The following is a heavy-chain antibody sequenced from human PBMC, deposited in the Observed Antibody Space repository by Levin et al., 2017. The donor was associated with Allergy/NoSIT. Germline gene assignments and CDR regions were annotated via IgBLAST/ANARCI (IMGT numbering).Heavy chain of an antibody. J-gene: IGHJ6*02. V-gene: IGHV1-2*02. Sequence: ASVKVSCKASGYTFTGYYMHWVRQAPGQGLEWMGWINPNSGGTNYAQKFQGRVTMTRDTSISTAYMELSRLRSDDPAVYYCARGIAARGGYDGMDVWGQGTTVTVSS. CDR1: GYTFTGYY. D-gene: IGHD6-6*01. CDR3: ARGIAARGGYDGMDV. CDR2: INPNSGGT.